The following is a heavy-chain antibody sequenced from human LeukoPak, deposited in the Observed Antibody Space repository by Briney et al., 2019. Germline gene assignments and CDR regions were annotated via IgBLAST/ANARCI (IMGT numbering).Heavy chain of an antibody. CDR1: GGSISSYY. Sequence: SETLSLTCTVSGGSISSYYWSWIRQPAGRGLEWIGRIYTSGSTNYNPSLKSRVTMSVDTSKNQFSLKLSSVTAADTAVYYCARVSSYYDSSGYFGVNAFDIWGQGTMVTVSS. J-gene: IGHJ3*02. D-gene: IGHD3-22*01. CDR3: ARVSSYYDSSGYFGVNAFDI. CDR2: IYTSGST. V-gene: IGHV4-4*07.